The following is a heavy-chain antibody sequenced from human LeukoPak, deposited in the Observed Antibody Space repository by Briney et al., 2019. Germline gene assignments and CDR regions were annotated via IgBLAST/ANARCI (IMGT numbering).Heavy chain of an antibody. CDR1: GASISSHY. V-gene: IGHV4-4*07. D-gene: IGHD2-2*03. Sequence: SETLSLTCNVSGASISSHYWNWIRQPAGKGLEWIGRIYNTGSANYNPSLKSRVTMSLDTSRNQISLKLTSVTAADTAVYYCARDSVDIVVVPAAHVYMDVWGKGTTVTVSS. J-gene: IGHJ6*03. CDR3: ARDSVDIVVVPAAHVYMDV. CDR2: IYNTGSA.